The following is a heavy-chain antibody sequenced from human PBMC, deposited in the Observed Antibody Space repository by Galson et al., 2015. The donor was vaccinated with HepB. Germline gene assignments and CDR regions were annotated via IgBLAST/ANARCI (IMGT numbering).Heavy chain of an antibody. J-gene: IGHJ4*02. CDR3: ARDLYYDILTGYCDY. D-gene: IGHD3-9*01. Sequence: SLRLSCAASGFTFSSYAMHWVRQAPGKGLEWVAVISYDGSNKYYADSVKGRFTISRDNSKNTLYLQMNSLRAEDTAVYYCARDLYYDILTGYCDYWGQGTLVTVSS. CDR1: GFTFSSYA. V-gene: IGHV3-30-3*01. CDR2: ISYDGSNK.